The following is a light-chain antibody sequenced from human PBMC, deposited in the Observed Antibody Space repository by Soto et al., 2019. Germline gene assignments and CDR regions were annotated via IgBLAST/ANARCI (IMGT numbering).Light chain of an antibody. J-gene: IGKJ1*01. V-gene: IGKV3-20*01. Sequence: EIVLTQSPGTLSLSPGERATLSCRASQSVRSSYLAWYQQKPGQSPRLLIYDASNRATGIPDRFSGSGAETVFTLVISRLAPEDFALYYCQQHGSSPTFGQGTKVEIK. CDR1: QSVRSSY. CDR2: DAS. CDR3: QQHGSSPT.